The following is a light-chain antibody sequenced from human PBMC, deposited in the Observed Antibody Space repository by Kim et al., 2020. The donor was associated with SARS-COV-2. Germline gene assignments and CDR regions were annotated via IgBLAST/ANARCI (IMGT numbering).Light chain of an antibody. CDR1: SLRNYY. V-gene: IGLV3-19*01. CDR3: SSRDSTGDHVV. CDR2: GKY. J-gene: IGLJ3*02. Sequence: SSELTQDPAVSVALGQTVRLTCQGDSLRNYYATWHQQRPGQAPTLVLYGKYDRPSGIPDRFSGSASGNTASLTITGAQAEDEGDYYCSSRDSTGDHVVFGGGTQLTVL.